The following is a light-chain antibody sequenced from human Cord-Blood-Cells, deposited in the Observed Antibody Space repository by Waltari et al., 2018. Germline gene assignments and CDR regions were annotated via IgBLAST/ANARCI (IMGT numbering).Light chain of an antibody. J-gene: IGLJ1*01. CDR1: SSDVGGYNY. V-gene: IGLV2-14*01. Sequence: QSALTQPASVSGSPGQSITISCTGTSSDVGGYNYVSWYQQHPGKAPKLWIYDVSNRPSGVSNRFSGAKSGNTASLTISGLQAEDEADYYGSSYTSSSTLVFGTGTKVTVL. CDR2: DVS. CDR3: SSYTSSSTLV.